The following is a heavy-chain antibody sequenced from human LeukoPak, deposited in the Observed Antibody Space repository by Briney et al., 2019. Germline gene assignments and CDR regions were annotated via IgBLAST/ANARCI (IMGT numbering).Heavy chain of an antibody. V-gene: IGHV3-11*01. CDR3: ARVVKVSDI. J-gene: IGHJ3*02. D-gene: IGHD2-21*01. CDR2: ISSSGDTK. Sequence: GGSLRLSCAASGFTFSNYWMSWVRQAPGKGLEWISYISSSGDTKYYADSVEGRFTISRDNAKNSLYLQMDSLRAEDTAVYYCARVVKVSDIWGQGTMVTVSS. CDR1: GFTFSNYW.